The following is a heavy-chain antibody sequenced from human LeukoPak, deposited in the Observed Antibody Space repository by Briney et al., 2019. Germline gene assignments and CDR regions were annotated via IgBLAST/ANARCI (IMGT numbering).Heavy chain of an antibody. Sequence: SETLSLTCAVSGCSISSYYWSWIRQPPGKGLEWVGYIYYSGSTNYNPSLKSPVTISVDTSKYQFSLKLSSVTAADTAVYYCASGPRIVGASRFDYWGQGTLVTVSS. CDR1: GCSISSYY. V-gene: IGHV4-59*01. CDR3: ASGPRIVGASRFDY. CDR2: IYYSGST. J-gene: IGHJ4*02. D-gene: IGHD1-26*01.